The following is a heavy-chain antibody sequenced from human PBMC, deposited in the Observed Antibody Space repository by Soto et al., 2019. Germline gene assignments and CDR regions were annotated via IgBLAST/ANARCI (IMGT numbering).Heavy chain of an antibody. CDR1: GGSISSSSYY. V-gene: IGHV4-39*01. D-gene: IGHD2-15*01. J-gene: IGHJ4*02. CDR2: IYYSGST. Sequence: QLQLQESGPGLVKPSETLSLTCTVSGGSISSSSYYWGWIRQPPGKGLEWIGSIYYSGSTYYNPSLKSRVTISVDTSKNQFSLKLSSVTAADTAVYYCARYCSGDNCYGVFDYWGQGTLVTVSS. CDR3: ARYCSGDNCYGVFDY.